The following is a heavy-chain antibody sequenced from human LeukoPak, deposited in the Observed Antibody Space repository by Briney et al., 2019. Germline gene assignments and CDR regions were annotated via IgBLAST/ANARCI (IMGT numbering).Heavy chain of an antibody. V-gene: IGHV3-23*01. CDR2: ISGSGDST. Sequence: GGSLRLSCAASGFTFSNYVMSWVRQAPGKGLEWVSGISGSGDSTYYADSVKGRFTISRDNSKNTLYLQMNSLRAEDTAVYYCAKDGVIMVRGVITSTFSYWGQGTLVTVSS. CDR1: GFTFSNYV. J-gene: IGHJ4*02. CDR3: AKDGVIMVRGVITSTFSY. D-gene: IGHD3-10*01.